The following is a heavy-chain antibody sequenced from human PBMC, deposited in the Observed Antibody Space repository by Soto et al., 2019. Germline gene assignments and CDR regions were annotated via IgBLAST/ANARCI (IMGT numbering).Heavy chain of an antibody. Sequence: EVQLVESGGGLVQPGGSLRLSCAASGFTFSSYWMHWVRQAPGKGLVWISRIIRDGRSTNYADSVKGRFTISRDNAKNTLYLEINSLRAEDTAVYLCGRGGSGIYGMDIWGQGTTVTVSS. CDR1: GFTFSSYW. CDR3: GRGGSGIYGMDI. CDR2: IIRDGRST. V-gene: IGHV3-74*01. D-gene: IGHD6-13*01. J-gene: IGHJ6*02.